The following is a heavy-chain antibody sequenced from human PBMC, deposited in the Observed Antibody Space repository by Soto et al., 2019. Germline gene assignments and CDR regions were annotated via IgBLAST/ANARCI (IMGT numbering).Heavy chain of an antibody. CDR1: GFTFSSYA. J-gene: IGHJ4*02. Sequence: EVQLLESGGGLVQPGGSLRLSCAASGFTFSSYAMSWVRQAPGKGREWVSAISGSGGSTYYADSVKGRFTISRDNSKNTLYLQMNSLRAEDTAVYYCAKVGDYYDSSGYGIDYWGQGTLVTVSS. V-gene: IGHV3-23*01. D-gene: IGHD3-22*01. CDR2: ISGSGGST. CDR3: AKVGDYYDSSGYGIDY.